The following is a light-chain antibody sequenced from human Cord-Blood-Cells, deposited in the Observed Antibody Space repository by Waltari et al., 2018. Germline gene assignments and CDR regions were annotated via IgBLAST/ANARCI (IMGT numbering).Light chain of an antibody. Sequence: AIRMTQSPSSFSASTVARVTITCRASQGISSYLAWYQQKPGKAPKLLIYAASTLQSGVPSRFSGSGSGTDFTLTISCLQSEDFATYYCQQYYSYPFTFGPGTKVDIK. CDR3: QQYYSYPFT. CDR2: AAS. J-gene: IGKJ3*01. CDR1: QGISSY. V-gene: IGKV1-8*01.